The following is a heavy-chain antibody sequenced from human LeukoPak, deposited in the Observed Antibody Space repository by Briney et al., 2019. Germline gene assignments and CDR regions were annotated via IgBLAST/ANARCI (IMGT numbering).Heavy chain of an antibody. D-gene: IGHD1-14*01. CDR3: AKTRNGNYYYYYMDV. J-gene: IGHJ6*03. CDR1: GYTFTSYG. CDR2: ISAYNGNT. Sequence: ASVKVSCKASGYTFTSYGISWVRQAPGQGLEWMGRISAYNGNTNYAQKLQGRVTMTTDTSTSTAYMELRSLRSEDAAVYYCAKTRNGNYYYYYMDVWGKGTTVTVSS. V-gene: IGHV1-18*01.